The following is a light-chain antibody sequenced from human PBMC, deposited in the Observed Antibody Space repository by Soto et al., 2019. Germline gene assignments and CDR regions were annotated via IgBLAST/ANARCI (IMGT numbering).Light chain of an antibody. Sequence: EIVMTQSPVTLSLSPGERATLFCSASQSVSSSSLAWYQQKPGQAPRLLMYGASSRATGIPDRFSGSGSGTDFTLTIRTLEPEDFAVYYCQQYGSSPRTFGQGTKVDIK. J-gene: IGKJ1*01. CDR3: QQYGSSPRT. CDR1: QSVSSSS. CDR2: GAS. V-gene: IGKV3-20*01.